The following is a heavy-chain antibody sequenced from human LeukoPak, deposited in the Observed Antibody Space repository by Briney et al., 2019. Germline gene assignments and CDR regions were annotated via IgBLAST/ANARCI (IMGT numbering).Heavy chain of an antibody. Sequence: SQTLSLTCTVSGVSISSGSYYWSWIRQPAGKGLEWIGRIYTSGSTNYNPSLKSRVTISVDTSKNQFSLKLSSVTAADTAVYYCAREIMVRGVITYYFDYWGQGTLVTVSS. CDR2: IYTSGST. CDR1: GVSISSGSYY. CDR3: AREIMVRGVITYYFDY. D-gene: IGHD3-10*01. J-gene: IGHJ4*02. V-gene: IGHV4-61*02.